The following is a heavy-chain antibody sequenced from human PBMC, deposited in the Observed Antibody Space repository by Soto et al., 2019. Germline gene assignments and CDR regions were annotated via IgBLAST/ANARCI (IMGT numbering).Heavy chain of an antibody. J-gene: IGHJ4*01. Sequence: ASVRVFCTASGYAFTSYGINWVRPAPGQGLEWRGRLSTFTGNTKFAPKFQGRVTMTTDTEKTTVYMELRSLRSNATAVYYCARERGLTVSPSLCYWG. CDR3: ARERGLTVSPSLCY. CDR2: LSTFTGNT. CDR1: GYAFTSYG. V-gene: IGHV1-18*01.